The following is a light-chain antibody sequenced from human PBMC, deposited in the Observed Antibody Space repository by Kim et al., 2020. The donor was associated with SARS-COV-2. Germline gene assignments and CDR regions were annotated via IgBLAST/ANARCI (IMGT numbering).Light chain of an antibody. CDR2: QDS. Sequence: SYELTQPLSVSVSPGQTASITCSGDKSGDKYACWYQQKPGQSPVLVIYQDSKRPSGIPERFSGSNSGNTATLTISGPQAMDEADYYCQAWDSSTVVFGGG. CDR1: KSGDKY. J-gene: IGLJ2*01. V-gene: IGLV3-1*01. CDR3: QAWDSSTVV.